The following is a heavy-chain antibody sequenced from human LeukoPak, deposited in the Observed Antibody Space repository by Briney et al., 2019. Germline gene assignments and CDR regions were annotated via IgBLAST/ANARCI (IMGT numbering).Heavy chain of an antibody. CDR2: ISSGSSTI. CDR3: AKSSGWFLDY. J-gene: IGHJ4*02. D-gene: IGHD6-19*01. Sequence: PGRSLRLSCAASGFIFSNYAMNWVRQAPGKGLEWLSYISSGSSTIYYADSVKGRFTISRDNAKNSLYLQMNSLRDEDTAVYYCAKSSGWFLDYWGQGALVTVSS. CDR1: GFIFSNYA. V-gene: IGHV3-48*02.